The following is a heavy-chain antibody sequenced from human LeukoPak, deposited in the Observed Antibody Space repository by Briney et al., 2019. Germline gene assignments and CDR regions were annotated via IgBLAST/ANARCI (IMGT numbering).Heavy chain of an antibody. CDR1: GASVSNYD. V-gene: IGHV4-59*02. CDR3: ARRGGNPLGAFDI. CDR2: VYYSGRT. Sequence: SETLFLTCTVSGASVSNYDWSWIRQPPGKGLEWIGYVYYSGRTNYNPSLESRVTISVDTSKNQFSLKLTSVTAADTAMYYCARRGGNPLGAFDIWGQGTMVTVSS. J-gene: IGHJ3*02. D-gene: IGHD4-23*01.